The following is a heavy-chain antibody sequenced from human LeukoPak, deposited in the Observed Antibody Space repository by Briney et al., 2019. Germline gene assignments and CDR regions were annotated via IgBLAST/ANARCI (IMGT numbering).Heavy chain of an antibody. CDR3: AKPQTPQLLWFGELLN. D-gene: IGHD3-10*01. CDR2: INSDGKST. V-gene: IGHV3-74*01. J-gene: IGHJ4*02. CDR1: GFTFSSYW. Sequence: GGSLRLSCAASGFTFSSYWMHWVRQAPGKGLLWVSRINSDGKSTPYVDSVKGRFTISRDNAKNTVHLQMNSLRAEDTAVYYCAKPQTPQLLWFGELLNWGQGTLVTVSS.